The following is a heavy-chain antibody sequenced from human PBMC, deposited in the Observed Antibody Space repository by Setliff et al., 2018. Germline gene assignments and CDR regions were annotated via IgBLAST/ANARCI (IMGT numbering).Heavy chain of an antibody. D-gene: IGHD2-2*01. J-gene: IGHJ4*02. Sequence: ASVKVSCKASGYTFSDYAINWVRQAPGQGLEWVGWISAYSGNTYYAQKFQGRVTMTTDTSTATAYLELRSLRSDDTAVYYCSRLVRYCTRTSCQRASGEDYWGQGTLVTVSS. CDR1: GYTFSDYA. V-gene: IGHV1-18*01. CDR3: SRLVRYCTRTSCQRASGEDY. CDR2: ISAYSGNT.